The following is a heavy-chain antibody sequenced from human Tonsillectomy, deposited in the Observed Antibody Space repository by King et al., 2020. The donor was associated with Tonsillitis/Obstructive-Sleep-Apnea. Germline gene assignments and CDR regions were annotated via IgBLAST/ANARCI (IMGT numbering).Heavy chain of an antibody. CDR1: GFTFSSYA. Sequence: VQLVESGGGLVQPGGSLRLSCAASGFTFSSYAMSWVREAPGKGLEWVSGIGGNGVSTYHADSVKGRFTISRDNSKNTLYLQMNSLRAEDTAVYYCAKGAYDILTGSDYWGQGTLVTVSS. CDR3: AKGAYDILTGSDY. J-gene: IGHJ4*02. CDR2: IGGNGVST. D-gene: IGHD3-9*01. V-gene: IGHV3-23*04.